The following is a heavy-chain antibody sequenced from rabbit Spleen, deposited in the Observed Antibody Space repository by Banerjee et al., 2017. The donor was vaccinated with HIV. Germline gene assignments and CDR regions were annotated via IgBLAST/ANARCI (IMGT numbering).Heavy chain of an antibody. CDR1: GINLSSYY. CDR3: ARDGSGCSYFAL. D-gene: IGHD8-1*01. V-gene: IGHV1S7*01. J-gene: IGHJ4*01. CDR2: IDPLFGIT. Sequence: QLKEAGGGLVQHGGSLNLSCKASGINLSSYYMNCVRQATGKGLEWIGYIDPLFGITYYANWLNGRFSISRENAQNTVFLQMTSLTAADTATYFCARDGSGCSYFALWGPGTLVPVS.